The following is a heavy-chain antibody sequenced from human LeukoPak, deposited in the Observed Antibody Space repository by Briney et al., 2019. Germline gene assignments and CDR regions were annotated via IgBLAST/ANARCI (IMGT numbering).Heavy chain of an antibody. J-gene: IGHJ6*03. D-gene: IGHD3-22*01. V-gene: IGHV4-59*01. CDR1: GGSISSYY. CDR2: IYYSGST. CDR3: ARVYYDSSGYYQPSYYYYYYMDV. Sequence: PSETLSLTCTVSGGSISSYYWSWVRQPPGKGVEWFGYIYYSGSTNYNPSLKSRVTISVDTSKNQFSLKLSSVTAADTAVYYCARVYYDSSGYYQPSYYYYYYMDVWGKGTTVTVSS.